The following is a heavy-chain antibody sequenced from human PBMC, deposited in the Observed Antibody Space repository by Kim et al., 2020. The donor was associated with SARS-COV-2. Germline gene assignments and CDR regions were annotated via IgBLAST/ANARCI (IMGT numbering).Heavy chain of an antibody. J-gene: IGHJ4*02. D-gene: IGHD7-27*01. Sequence: GGSLRLSCAVSGFTFRTYAMHWVRQAPGNGLECVAIASADGSQNSYVDSVKGRFTISRDNSKNTVYLQMNSLRAEDSAVYYRARDSLGTIDYWGQGTLVTVSS. CDR1: GFTFRTYA. V-gene: IGHV3-30-3*01. CDR3: ARDSLGTIDY. CDR2: ASADGSQN.